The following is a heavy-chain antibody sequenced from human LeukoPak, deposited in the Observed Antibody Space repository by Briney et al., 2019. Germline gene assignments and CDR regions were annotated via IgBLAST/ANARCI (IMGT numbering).Heavy chain of an antibody. Sequence: SETLSLTCTVSGGSISSYYWSWIRQPPGKGLEWIGYIYYSGSTNYNPSLKSRVTISVDTSKNQFSLKLSSVTAADTAVYYCARQRGVVVAGNWFDPWGQGTLVTVSS. J-gene: IGHJ5*02. CDR3: ARQRGVVVAGNWFDP. D-gene: IGHD2-15*01. V-gene: IGHV4-59*01. CDR2: IYYSGST. CDR1: GGSISSYY.